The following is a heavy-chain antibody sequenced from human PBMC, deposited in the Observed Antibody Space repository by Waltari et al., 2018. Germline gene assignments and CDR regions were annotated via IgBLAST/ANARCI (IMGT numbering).Heavy chain of an antibody. CDR3: ACLASRLAFDI. CDR2: ISSSSSTI. D-gene: IGHD3-16*01. V-gene: IGHV3-48*01. Sequence: EVQLVESGGGLVQPGGSLRLSCAASGFTFSSYSMNSVRQAPGKGLEWVSYISSSSSTIYYADYVKGRFTISRDNAKNSLYLQMNSLRAEDTAVYNCACLASRLAFDIWGQGTMVTVSS. J-gene: IGHJ3*02. CDR1: GFTFSSYS.